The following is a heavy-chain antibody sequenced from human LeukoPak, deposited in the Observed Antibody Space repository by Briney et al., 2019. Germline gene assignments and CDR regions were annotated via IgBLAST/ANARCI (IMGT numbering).Heavy chain of an antibody. V-gene: IGHV3-30*18. CDR1: GFTFSNYG. D-gene: IGHD2-2*01. J-gene: IGHJ4*02. Sequence: GRSLRLSCAASGFTFSNYGMHWVRQALGKGLEWVAVISYDGSNKYYSDSVKGRFTISRDNSKNTLYLQMNSLRAEDTGVYYCAKDSCSSTSCYEDFWGQGTLVTVSS. CDR3: AKDSCSSTSCYEDF. CDR2: ISYDGSNK.